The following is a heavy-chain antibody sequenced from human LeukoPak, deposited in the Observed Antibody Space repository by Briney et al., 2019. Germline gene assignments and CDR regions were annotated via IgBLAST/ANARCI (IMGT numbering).Heavy chain of an antibody. V-gene: IGHV4-34*01. CDR2: INHGGVT. D-gene: IGHD4-11*01. CDR3: ARSKRKDYSNDY. J-gene: IGHJ4*02. Sequence: SETLSLTCTVYGGSLSGSYWSWIRQPPGKGLEWIGEINHGGVTNYNPSLKRRVTISIDTSINQSSLKLTSVTAADTAVYYCARSKRKDYSNDYWGPGNPGHRLL. CDR1: GGSLSGSY.